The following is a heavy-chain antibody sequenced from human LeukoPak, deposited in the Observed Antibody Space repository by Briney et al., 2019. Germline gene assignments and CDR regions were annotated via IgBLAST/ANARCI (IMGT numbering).Heavy chain of an antibody. Sequence: PGGSLRLSCAASGFTFSSYEMDWVRQAPGKGLEWVSYISSSGDTIYYADSVKGRFAFSRDNAKNSLYLQMNSLRPEDTAVYYCARDPRGADWIDYWGQGTLVTVSS. CDR3: ARDPRGADWIDY. CDR1: GFTFSSYE. D-gene: IGHD3/OR15-3a*01. CDR2: ISSSGDTI. J-gene: IGHJ4*02. V-gene: IGHV3-48*03.